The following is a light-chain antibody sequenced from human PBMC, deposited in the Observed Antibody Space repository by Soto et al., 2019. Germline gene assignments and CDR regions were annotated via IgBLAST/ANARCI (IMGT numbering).Light chain of an antibody. CDR2: DAS. CDR3: QQFNSYAYT. J-gene: IGKJ5*01. V-gene: IGKV1-13*02. Sequence: AIQLTQSPSSLSASVGDRVTITCRASQGISSALAWYQQKPGKAPKLLIYDASSLESGVPSRFSGSGSGTDFTLTISSLQPEDFATYYCQQFNSYAYTFGQGTRLEIK. CDR1: QGISSA.